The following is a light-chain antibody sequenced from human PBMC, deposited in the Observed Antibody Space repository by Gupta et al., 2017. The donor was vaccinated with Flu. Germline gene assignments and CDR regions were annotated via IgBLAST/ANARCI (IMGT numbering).Light chain of an antibody. J-gene: IGLJ3*02. Sequence: QSALTQPPSASGSLGPSVTISCTGTSSDVGGYNYVSWYQQHPGKAPKLMIYEATKRPAGVPDRFAGSKSGNTASLTVSGLQADDGADYYCSSYAGSNTLVFGGGTKLTVL. CDR3: SSYAGSNTLV. V-gene: IGLV2-8*01. CDR2: EAT. CDR1: SSDVGGYNY.